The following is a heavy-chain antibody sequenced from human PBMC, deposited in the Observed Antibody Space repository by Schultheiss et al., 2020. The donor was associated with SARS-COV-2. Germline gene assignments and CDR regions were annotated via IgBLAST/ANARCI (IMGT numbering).Heavy chain of an antibody. V-gene: IGHV1-58*01. Sequence: SVKVSCKASGFTFTSSAVQWVRQARGQRLEWIGWIVVGSGNTNYAQKFQERVTITRDMSTSTVYMELSSLRSEDTAVFYCARAFFDYVWGRYRYTVGLDYWGQGTLVTVS. D-gene: IGHD3-16*02. J-gene: IGHJ4*02. CDR2: IVVGSGNT. CDR1: GFTFTSSA. CDR3: ARAFFDYVWGRYRYTVGLDY.